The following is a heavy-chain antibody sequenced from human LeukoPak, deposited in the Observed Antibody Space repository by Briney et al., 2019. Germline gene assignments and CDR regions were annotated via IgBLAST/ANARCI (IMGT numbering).Heavy chain of an antibody. CDR1: VGAFSGYY. V-gene: IGHV4-34*01. J-gene: IGHJ5*02. D-gene: IGHD3-22*01. Sequence: SETLSLTCAVYVGAFSGYYWSWIRQPPGKGLEWIGEINHSGSTNYNPSLKSRVTISVDTSKNQFSLKLSSVTAADTAVYYCARGLRGTMIVVVNRWFDPWGKGNLVTVSS. CDR3: ARGLRGTMIVVVNRWFDP. CDR2: INHSGST.